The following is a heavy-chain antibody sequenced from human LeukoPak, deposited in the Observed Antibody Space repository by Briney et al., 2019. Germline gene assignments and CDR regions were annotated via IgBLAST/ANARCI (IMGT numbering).Heavy chain of an antibody. V-gene: IGHV1-2*02. CDR3: ARGRFYSDY. CDR2: INPSSGGT. Sequence: GASVNVSCKASGYTFTGYYMHWVRQAPGQGLEWMGWINPSSGGTNYAQKFQGRVTMTRDTSISTAYMELSRLRSDDTAVYFCARGRFYSDYWGQGTLVTVSS. J-gene: IGHJ4*02. CDR1: GYTFTGYY.